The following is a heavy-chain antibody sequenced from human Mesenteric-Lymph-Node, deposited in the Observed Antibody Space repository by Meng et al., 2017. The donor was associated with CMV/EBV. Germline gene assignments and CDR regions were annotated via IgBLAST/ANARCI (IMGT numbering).Heavy chain of an antibody. V-gene: IGHV1-2*02. Sequence: ASVKVSCKASGYPFTGYYMQWVRQAPGQGLEWMGWISPNSGGTNYPQKFQGRVTVTRDTSISTAYLELSSLRSDDTAVYYCARGGQRPNSWYGYWGQGTLVTVSS. CDR2: ISPNSGGT. CDR3: ARGGQRPNSWYGY. CDR1: GYPFTGYY. J-gene: IGHJ4*02. D-gene: IGHD6-13*01.